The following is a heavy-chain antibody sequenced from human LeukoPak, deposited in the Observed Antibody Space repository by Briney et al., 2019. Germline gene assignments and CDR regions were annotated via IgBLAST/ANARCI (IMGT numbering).Heavy chain of an antibody. Sequence: PSETLSLTCTVSGGSLSNYYWSWIRQYPGQGLEWIGYIYYSGSTTYNSSPKSRVTISVDTSKNQFSLKLTSVTAADTAVYYCARAGGNRFDPWGQGSLVTVSS. D-gene: IGHD3-10*01. CDR1: GGSLSNYY. CDR2: IYYSGST. V-gene: IGHV4-59*01. J-gene: IGHJ5*02. CDR3: ARAGGNRFDP.